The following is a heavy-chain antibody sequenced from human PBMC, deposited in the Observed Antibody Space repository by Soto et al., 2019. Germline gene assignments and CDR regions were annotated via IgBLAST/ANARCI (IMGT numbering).Heavy chain of an antibody. CDR1: GFTFSSYG. Sequence: PGGSLRLSCAASGFTFSSYGMHWVRQAPGKGLEWVAVISYDGSNKYYADSVKGRFTISRDNSKNTLYLQMNSLRAEDTAVYYCAKGYCSGGSCVDAFDIWGQGTMVTVSS. CDR2: ISYDGSNK. J-gene: IGHJ3*02. D-gene: IGHD2-15*01. CDR3: AKGYCSGGSCVDAFDI. V-gene: IGHV3-30*18.